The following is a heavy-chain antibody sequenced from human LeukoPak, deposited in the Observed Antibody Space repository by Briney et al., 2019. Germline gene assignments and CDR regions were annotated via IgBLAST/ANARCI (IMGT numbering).Heavy chain of an antibody. D-gene: IGHD6-6*01. CDR2: IGTAGDT. CDR3: ARGEAGSRSGAFDI. Sequence: GWSLRLSCAASGFTFSSYDMHWVRQATGTGLESVSAIGTAGDTYYPGSVKGRFTISRENAKNSLYLQMNSLRAGDTAVYYCARGEAGSRSGAFDIWGQGTMVTVSS. CDR1: GFTFSSYD. V-gene: IGHV3-13*01. J-gene: IGHJ3*02.